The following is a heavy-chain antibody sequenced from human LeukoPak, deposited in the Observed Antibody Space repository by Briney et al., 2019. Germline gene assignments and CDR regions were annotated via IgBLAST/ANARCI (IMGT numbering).Heavy chain of an antibody. CDR1: GFTFSNYA. J-gene: IGHJ5*02. CDR2: ISGSGGST. CDR3: AKDEYDYVWGSYRRNWFDP. D-gene: IGHD3-16*02. Sequence: GGSLRLSCAASGFTFSNYAMSWVRQAPGKGLEWVSAISGSGGSTYYADSVKGRFTISRDNSKNTLYLQMNSLRAEDTAVYYCAKDEYDYVWGSYRRNWFDPWGQGTLVTVSS. V-gene: IGHV3-23*01.